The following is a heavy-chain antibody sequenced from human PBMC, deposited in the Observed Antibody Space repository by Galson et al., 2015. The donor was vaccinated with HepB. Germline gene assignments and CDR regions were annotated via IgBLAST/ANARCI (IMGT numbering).Heavy chain of an antibody. CDR2: IWFDGSNK. D-gene: IGHD2/OR15-2a*01. V-gene: IGHV3-33*06. Sequence: SLRLSCAASGFTFNNYAMHWVRQAPGKGLEWLSIIWFDGSNKYYADSVKGRFTISRDNSKNTLYLQMSSLRVDDTAVYYCAKKGSRQEYFDAFDMWGLGTKVTVSS. CDR3: AKKGSRQEYFDAFDM. J-gene: IGHJ3*02. CDR1: GFTFNNYA.